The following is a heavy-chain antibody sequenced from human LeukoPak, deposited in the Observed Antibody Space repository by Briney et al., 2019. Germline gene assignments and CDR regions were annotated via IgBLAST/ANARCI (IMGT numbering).Heavy chain of an antibody. V-gene: IGHV5-51*01. J-gene: IGHJ4*02. CDR2: IYPGDSDN. CDR1: GYSFTTYW. CDR3: ARGLTIFGVVPSPLYFDY. Sequence: LGESLKISCKGSGYSFTTYWIGWVRQMPGKGLEGMGIIYPGDSDNRYSPSFQGQVTISADKSISTAYLQWSSLKASDTAMYYCARGLTIFGVVPSPLYFDYWGQGTLVTVSS. D-gene: IGHD3-3*01.